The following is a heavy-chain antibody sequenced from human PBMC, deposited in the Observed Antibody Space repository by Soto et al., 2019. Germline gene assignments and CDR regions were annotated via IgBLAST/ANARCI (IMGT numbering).Heavy chain of an antibody. CDR3: ARGGQVVSVAFDI. D-gene: IGHD2-15*01. CDR2: INAGNGKA. V-gene: IGHV1-3*01. CDR1: GYKFTSYA. Sequence: QVQLVQSGAEVKKSGASVKVSCKASGYKFTSYALHWVRQAPGQRLEWMGWINAGNGKATYSQNFQGRVTITRDTSASTAYMELSSLRSEDTAVDYCARGGQVVSVAFDIWGQGTMVPVSS. J-gene: IGHJ3*02.